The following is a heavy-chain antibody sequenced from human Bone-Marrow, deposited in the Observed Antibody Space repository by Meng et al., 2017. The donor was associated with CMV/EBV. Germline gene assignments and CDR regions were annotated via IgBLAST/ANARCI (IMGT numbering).Heavy chain of an antibody. CDR1: GFTFTNYW. V-gene: IGHV3-74*01. D-gene: IGHD6-13*01. J-gene: IGHJ5*02. Sequence: GESLKISCVASGFTFTNYWMVWVRQAPGKGLVWVSRVKPDGSGITYGDSVKGRFTISRDNSKNTLYLQMNSLRAEDTAVYYCAKDRGLYSSSFNWFDPWGQGTLVTVSS. CDR2: VKPDGSGI. CDR3: AKDRGLYSSSFNWFDP.